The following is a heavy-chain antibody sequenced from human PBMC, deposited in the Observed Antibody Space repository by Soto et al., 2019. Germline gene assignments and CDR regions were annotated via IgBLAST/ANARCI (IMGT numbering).Heavy chain of an antibody. CDR2: IYYSGST. CDR3: TRRTPAVAFDD. Sequence: SETLSLTCTVSGGSISSSSYYWGWIRQPPGKGLEWIGSIYYSGSTYYNPSLKSRVTISVDTSKNQFSLKLSSVTAADTAVDYCTRRTPAVAFDDWGQGALVTVSS. J-gene: IGHJ4*02. V-gene: IGHV4-39*01. D-gene: IGHD6-19*01. CDR1: GGSISSSSYY.